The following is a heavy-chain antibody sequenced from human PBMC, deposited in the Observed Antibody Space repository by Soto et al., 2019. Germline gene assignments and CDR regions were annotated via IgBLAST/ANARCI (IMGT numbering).Heavy chain of an antibody. Sequence: QVQLVQSGAEVKKPGASVKVSCKASGYTFTSYDINWVRQATGQGLEWMGWMNPNSGNTGYAQKFQGRVTMTRNTSISTAYMGLSSLRSEDTAVYYCARSVEWLASFDYWGQGTLVTVSS. D-gene: IGHD6-19*01. J-gene: IGHJ4*02. CDR2: MNPNSGNT. CDR3: ARSVEWLASFDY. CDR1: GYTFTSYD. V-gene: IGHV1-8*01.